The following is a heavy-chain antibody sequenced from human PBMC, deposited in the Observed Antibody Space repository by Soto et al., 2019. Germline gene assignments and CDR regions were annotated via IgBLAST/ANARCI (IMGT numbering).Heavy chain of an antibody. D-gene: IGHD2-2*02. CDR1: GGSFSGYY. CDR3: ARTATQCSRTSCYTVSLDF. CDR2: INRDGVT. V-gene: IGHV4-34*01. Sequence: LSLPCTVLGGSFSGYYWGWIRQPPGKGLEWIGEINRDGVTNYNPSLKSRLTISVDTSKNQFSLNLNSVTAADTADYYCARTATQCSRTSCYTVSLDFWGQGTLVTVSS. J-gene: IGHJ4*02.